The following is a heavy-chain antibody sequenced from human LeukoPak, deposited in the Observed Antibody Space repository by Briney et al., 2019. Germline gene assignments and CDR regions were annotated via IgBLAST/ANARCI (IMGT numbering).Heavy chain of an antibody. CDR3: AREPNNWNYRSAFDI. D-gene: IGHD1-7*01. V-gene: IGHV3-21*01. Sequence: GGSLRLSCAASGFTISSYSMNWVRQAPGKGLEWVSSISSSSSYIYYADSVKGRFTISRDNAKNSLYLQMNSLRAEDTAVYYCAREPNNWNYRSAFDIWGQGTMVTVSS. CDR1: GFTISSYS. CDR2: ISSSSSYI. J-gene: IGHJ3*02.